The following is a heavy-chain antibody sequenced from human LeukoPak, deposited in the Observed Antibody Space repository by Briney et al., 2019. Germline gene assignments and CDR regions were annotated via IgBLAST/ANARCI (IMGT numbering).Heavy chain of an antibody. D-gene: IGHD6-13*01. CDR2: IANTGGNT. CDR3: AKEGIGAAGRRFDC. Sequence: GGSLRLSCVASGFTFSSYGMNWVRQAPGKGPQCVSSIANTGGNTYYADSVRGRFTISRDNSKNTLYLQMNSLRDEDTAVYYCAKEGIGAAGRRFDCWGQGTPVTVSS. J-gene: IGHJ4*02. V-gene: IGHV3-23*01. CDR1: GFTFSSYG.